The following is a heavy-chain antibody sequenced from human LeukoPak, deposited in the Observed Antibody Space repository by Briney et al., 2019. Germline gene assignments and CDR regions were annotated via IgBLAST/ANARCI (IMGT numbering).Heavy chain of an antibody. Sequence: PGGSLRLSCAASGFTFSSYAMSWVRQAPGKGLEWVSAISGSGGSTYYADSVKGRFTISRDNAKNSLYLQMNSLRAEDTAVYYCARDGRGPYYDFWSGYYSYYFDYWGQGTLVTVSS. D-gene: IGHD3-3*01. V-gene: IGHV3-23*01. CDR1: GFTFSSYA. CDR2: ISGSGGST. J-gene: IGHJ4*02. CDR3: ARDGRGPYYDFWSGYYSYYFDY.